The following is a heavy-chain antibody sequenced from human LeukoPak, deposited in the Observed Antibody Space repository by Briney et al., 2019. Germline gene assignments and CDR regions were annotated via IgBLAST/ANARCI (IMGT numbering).Heavy chain of an antibody. CDR1: GFTFSSYA. Sequence: GGSLRLSCVASGFTFSSYAMSWVRQAPGKGLECVSVISGSGRTTDYADSVKGRFTITRDNSKDTLYLQLNSLRAEDTALYYCAKWAARGNGLPRSHLDDWGQGTLVTVSS. CDR2: ISGSGRTT. D-gene: IGHD4-23*01. J-gene: IGHJ4*02. V-gene: IGHV3-23*01. CDR3: AKWAARGNGLPRSHLDD.